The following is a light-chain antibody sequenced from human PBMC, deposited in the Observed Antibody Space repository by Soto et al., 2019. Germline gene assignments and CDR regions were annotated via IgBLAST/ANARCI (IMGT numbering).Light chain of an antibody. V-gene: IGLV2-8*01. J-gene: IGLJ1*01. CDR3: TSYAGSNNFFYV. CDR1: SSDVGGYNY. CDR2: EVS. Sequence: QSVLTQPPSASGSPGQSVTISCTGTSSDVGGYNYVSSYQQHPGKAPKLMIYEVSKRPSGVPDRFSGSKSGNTASLTVSGLQAEDEADYYCTSYAGSNNFFYVFGTGTKVTVL.